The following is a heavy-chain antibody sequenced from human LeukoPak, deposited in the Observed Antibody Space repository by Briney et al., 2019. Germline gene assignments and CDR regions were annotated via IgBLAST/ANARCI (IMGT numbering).Heavy chain of an antibody. Sequence: GGSLRLSCAASGFTFSSYWMSWVRQAPGRGLEWVANIKENGSEKYYVDSVKGRFTISRDNAKNSVYLQMNSLRAEDTAVYYCARLDYASGSYYSAPLDHWGQGTLVTVSS. J-gene: IGHJ4*02. CDR1: GFTFSSYW. CDR3: ARLDYASGSYYSAPLDH. D-gene: IGHD3-10*01. V-gene: IGHV3-7*01. CDR2: IKENGSEK.